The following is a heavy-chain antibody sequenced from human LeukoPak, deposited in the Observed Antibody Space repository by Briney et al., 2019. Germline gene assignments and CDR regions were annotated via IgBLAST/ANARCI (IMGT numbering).Heavy chain of an antibody. D-gene: IGHD3-16*01. CDR3: ATGGGTYDY. Sequence: GGSLRLSCAASGFTFNNAWMSWVRQAPGKGLECVGRIKTKTDGGTTDYGAPVKGRFTISRDDLKNTLYLQMNSLKAEDTAIYYCATGGGTYDYWGQGTLVTVSS. CDR1: GFTFNNAW. V-gene: IGHV3-15*01. CDR2: IKTKTDGGTT. J-gene: IGHJ4*02.